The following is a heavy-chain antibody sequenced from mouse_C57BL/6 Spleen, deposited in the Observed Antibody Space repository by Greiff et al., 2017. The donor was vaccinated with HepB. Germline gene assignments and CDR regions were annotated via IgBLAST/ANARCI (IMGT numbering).Heavy chain of an antibody. CDR1: GYAFSSYW. CDR2: IYPGDGDT. V-gene: IGHV1-80*01. D-gene: IGHD1-1*01. CDR3: AFTTVVAPFDY. Sequence: VKLQESGAELVKPGASVKISCKASGYAFSSYWMNWVKQRPGKGLEWIGQIYPGDGDTNYNGKFKGKATLTADKSSSTAYMQLSSLTSEDSAVYFCAFTTVVAPFDYWGQGTTLTVSS. J-gene: IGHJ2*01.